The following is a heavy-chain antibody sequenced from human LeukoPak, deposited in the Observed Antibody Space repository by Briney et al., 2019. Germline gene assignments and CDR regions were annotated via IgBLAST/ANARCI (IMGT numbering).Heavy chain of an antibody. CDR1: GFIFSNYW. Sequence: GGSLRLSCATSGFIFSNYWMTWVRQAPGKGLEWVANIKPGGSDRNYVDSVKGRFTISIDSDKKSVSLQMNSLRAEDTAVYYCAKGREVLLWFGELSDDAFDIWGQGTMVTVSS. CDR3: AKGREVLLWFGELSDDAFDI. V-gene: IGHV3-7*03. D-gene: IGHD3-10*01. J-gene: IGHJ3*02. CDR2: IKPGGSDR.